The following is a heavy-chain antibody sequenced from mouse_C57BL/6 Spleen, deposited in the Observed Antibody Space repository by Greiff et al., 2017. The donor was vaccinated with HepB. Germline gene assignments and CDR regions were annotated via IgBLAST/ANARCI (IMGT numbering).Heavy chain of an antibody. J-gene: IGHJ2*01. Sequence: QVQLQQPGAELVKPGASVKVSCKASGYTFTSYWMHWVKQRPGQGLEWIGRIHPSDSDTNYNQKFKGKATLTVNKSYSTAYMRLCSLTSEDSAVYYCAIGYSNWYYFDYWGQGTTLTVSS. CDR3: AIGYSNWYYFDY. CDR2: IHPSDSDT. D-gene: IGHD2-5*01. V-gene: IGHV1-74*01. CDR1: GYTFTSYW.